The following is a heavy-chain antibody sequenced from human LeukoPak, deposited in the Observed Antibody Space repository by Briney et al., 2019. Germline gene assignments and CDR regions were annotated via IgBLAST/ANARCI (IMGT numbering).Heavy chain of an antibody. D-gene: IGHD3-10*01. CDR3: ARGGTTPTGWFGELLPNFNDPYGMDV. CDR1: GYTFTSYG. Sequence: ASVTVSCKASGYTFTSYGISWVRQAPGQGLEWMGWISAYNGNTNYAQKLQGRVTITTDTSTSTAYMELRSLRSDDTAVYYCARGGTTPTGWFGELLPNFNDPYGMDVWGQGTTVTVYS. V-gene: IGHV1-18*01. J-gene: IGHJ6*02. CDR2: ISAYNGNT.